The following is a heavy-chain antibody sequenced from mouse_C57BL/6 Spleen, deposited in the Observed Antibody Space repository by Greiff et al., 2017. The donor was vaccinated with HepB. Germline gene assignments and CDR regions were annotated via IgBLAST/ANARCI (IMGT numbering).Heavy chain of an antibody. CDR3: ARSYGSSSFAY. CDR2: IDPEDGET. D-gene: IGHD1-1*01. V-gene: IGHV14-2*01. J-gene: IGHJ3*01. Sequence: EVKVEESGAELVKPGASVKLSCTASGFNIKDYYMHWVKQRTEQGLEWIGRIDPEDGETKYAPKFQGKATITADTSSNTAYLQLSSLTSEDTAVYYCARSYGSSSFAYWGQGTLVTVSA. CDR1: GFNIKDYY.